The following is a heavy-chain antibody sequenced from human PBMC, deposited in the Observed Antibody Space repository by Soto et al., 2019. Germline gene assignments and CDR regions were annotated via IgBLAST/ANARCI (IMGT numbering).Heavy chain of an antibody. Sequence: QMTLKESGPTLVKPTQTLTLTCTFSGFSLTTSGVGVGWVRQPPGKALEWLAVIFWDGDRRFSPPLESRLSITRDTSINQVVLTLTDVHPVDPATYYSIRQRKWFGPWGPGIPVTVSS. CDR2: IFWDGDR. J-gene: IGHJ5*02. D-gene: IGHD4-17*01. CDR1: GFSLTTSGVG. CDR3: IRQRKWFGP. V-gene: IGHV2-5*02.